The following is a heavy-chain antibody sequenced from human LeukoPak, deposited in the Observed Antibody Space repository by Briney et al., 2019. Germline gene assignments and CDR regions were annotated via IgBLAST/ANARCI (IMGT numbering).Heavy chain of an antibody. J-gene: IGHJ2*01. CDR1: GYSISSDYY. V-gene: IGHV4-38-2*02. CDR3: ARHPEGEVLPWYFDL. D-gene: IGHD1-26*01. CDR2: IYTSGST. Sequence: SETLSLTCTVSGYSISSDYYWGWIRQPPGKGLEWIGRIYTSGSTNYNPSLKSRVTMSVDTSKNQFSLKLSSVTAADTAVYYCARHPEGEVLPWYFDLWGRGTLVTVSS.